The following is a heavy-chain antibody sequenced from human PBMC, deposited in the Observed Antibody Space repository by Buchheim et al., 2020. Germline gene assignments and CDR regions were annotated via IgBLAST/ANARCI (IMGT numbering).Heavy chain of an antibody. J-gene: IGHJ6*02. Sequence: QVQLVESGGGVVQPGRSLRLSCAASGFTFSSYGMHWVRQAPGKGLEWVAVIWYDGSNKYYADSVKGRFTISRDNSKNTVYLQMNSLRAEDTAVYYCARDGHMVRGVITTNGMDVWGQGTT. D-gene: IGHD3-10*01. CDR3: ARDGHMVRGVITTNGMDV. CDR2: IWYDGSNK. CDR1: GFTFSSYG. V-gene: IGHV3-33*01.